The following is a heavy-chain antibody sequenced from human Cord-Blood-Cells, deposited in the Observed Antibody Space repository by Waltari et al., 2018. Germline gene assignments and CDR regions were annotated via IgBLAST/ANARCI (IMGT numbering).Heavy chain of an antibody. Sequence: QVQLQESGTGLVKLSGNMSLPCSVSGRFISSSNWWIWVRQPLGRGLGWIGEIEQRGRSNGHRSLKSQVTTSVDKAKNQCCPELGAVTAGETGVYYCARGERLVGWQRTNRFDPGGQGTLVTVAS. V-gene: IGHV4-4*02. D-gene: IGHD6-19*01. CDR2: IEQRGRS. CDR1: GRFISSSNW. CDR3: ARGERLVGWQRTNRFDP. J-gene: IGHJ5*02.